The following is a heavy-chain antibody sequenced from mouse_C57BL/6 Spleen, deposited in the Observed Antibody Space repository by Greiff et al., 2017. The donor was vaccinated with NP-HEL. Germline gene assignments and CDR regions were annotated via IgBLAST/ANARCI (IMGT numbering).Heavy chain of an antibody. V-gene: IGHV1-76*01. CDR2: IYPGSGNT. Sequence: QVQLQQSGAELVRPGASVKLSCKASGYTFTDYYINWVKQRPGQGLEWIARIYPGSGNTYYNEKFKGKATLTAEKSSSTAYMQLSSLTSEDSAVYFCARSGDYVYFDYWGQGTTLTVSS. J-gene: IGHJ2*01. CDR1: GYTFTDYY. D-gene: IGHD2-4*01. CDR3: ARSGDYVYFDY.